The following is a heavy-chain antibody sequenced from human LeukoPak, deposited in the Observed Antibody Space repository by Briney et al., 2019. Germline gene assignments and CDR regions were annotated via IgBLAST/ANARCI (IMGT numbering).Heavy chain of an antibody. Sequence: GGSLRLSCAASGFTFSSYAMSWVRQAPGKGLEWVSAISGSGGSTYYADSVKGRFTISRDNSKNTLYLQMNSLRAEDTAVYYCAKVGDGYGRAATKNAFDIWGQGTMVTVSS. D-gene: IGHD5-24*01. CDR1: GFTFSSYA. V-gene: IGHV3-23*01. CDR3: AKVGDGYGRAATKNAFDI. J-gene: IGHJ3*02. CDR2: ISGSGGST.